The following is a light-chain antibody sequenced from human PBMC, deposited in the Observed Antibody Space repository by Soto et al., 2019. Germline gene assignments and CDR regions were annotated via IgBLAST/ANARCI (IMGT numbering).Light chain of an antibody. CDR1: QSISTW. V-gene: IGKV1-5*01. J-gene: IGKJ3*01. Sequence: DIQMTQSPSTLSASVGDRVTITCRASQSISTWFAWYQQKPGKAPKVLIYGASSLESGVPSRFSGSGSGTEFTLTISSLQPDDFATYYCQQYKNYLTFGSGTKV. CDR2: GAS. CDR3: QQYKNYLT.